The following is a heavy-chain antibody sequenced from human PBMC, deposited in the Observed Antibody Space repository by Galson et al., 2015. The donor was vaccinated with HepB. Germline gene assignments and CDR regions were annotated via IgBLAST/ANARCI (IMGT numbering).Heavy chain of an antibody. CDR2: VYHSGDT. V-gene: IGHV4-4*02. D-gene: IGHD4-17*01. J-gene: IGHJ6*02. Sequence: LSLTCAVSGDTISSDKWWTWVRQPPGKGLEWIGEVYHSGDTNYNPSLKSRVTISVDKSKNQFSLELTSVTAADTAVYYCARDEFRYGRTDYYYGLDVCGQGTTVTVSS. CDR3: ARDEFRYGRTDYYYGLDV. CDR1: GDTISSDKW.